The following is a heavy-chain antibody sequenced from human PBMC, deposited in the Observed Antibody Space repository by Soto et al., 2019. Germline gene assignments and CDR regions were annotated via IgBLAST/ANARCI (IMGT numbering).Heavy chain of an antibody. Sequence: QVQLVQSGAEVKKPGASVKVSCKASGYTFTSYAMHWVRQAPGQRLEWMGWINAGNGNTKYSQKFQGRVTITRDTSASTAYMELSSLRSEDTAVYYCARGGGYDLNFDYWGQGTLVTVSS. J-gene: IGHJ4*02. CDR3: ARGGGYDLNFDY. D-gene: IGHD5-12*01. CDR1: GYTFTSYA. CDR2: INAGNGNT. V-gene: IGHV1-3*01.